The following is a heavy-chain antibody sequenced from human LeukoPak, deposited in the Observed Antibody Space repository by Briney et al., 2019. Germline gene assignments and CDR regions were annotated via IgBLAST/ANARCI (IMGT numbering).Heavy chain of an antibody. CDR2: IHSSRGT. CDR1: GGSISNYY. CDR3: ARDDGEGIDY. Sequence: PSEALSLTCTFSGGSISNYYWSWIRQPPGKGLEGIGYIHSSRGTNYTPSLKSRVTISPDTSRNQFSLKLSSVTAADTAVYYCARDDGEGIDYWGQGTLVTVSS. D-gene: IGHD3-10*01. J-gene: IGHJ4*02. V-gene: IGHV4-59*12.